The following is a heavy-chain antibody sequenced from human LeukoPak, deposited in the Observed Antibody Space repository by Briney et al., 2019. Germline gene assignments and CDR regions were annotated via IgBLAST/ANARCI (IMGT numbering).Heavy chain of an antibody. Sequence: PGGSLRLSCTGSGFTFGDYAMSWFRQAPGRGLEWVGFIRTRSSGTTTEYAASVKGRFTISRDDSSSIAYLQMNSLKSEDTAVYFCSREEIIVRGVQSPIDYWGHGTLVTVSS. J-gene: IGHJ4*01. V-gene: IGHV3-49*03. CDR1: GFTFGDYA. CDR2: IRTRSSGTTT. D-gene: IGHD3-10*01. CDR3: SREEIIVRGVQSPIDY.